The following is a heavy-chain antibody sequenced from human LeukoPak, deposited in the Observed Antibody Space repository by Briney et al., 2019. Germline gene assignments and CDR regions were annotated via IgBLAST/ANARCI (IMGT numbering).Heavy chain of an antibody. D-gene: IGHD1-26*01. Sequence: SETLSLTCTVSGGSISSGGDYWSWIRQPPGKGLEWIGYIYHSGSTYYNPSLKSRVTISVDRSKNQFSLKLSSVTAADTAVYYCAREATDYYYYYMDVWGKGTTVTVSS. CDR3: AREATDYYYYYMDV. CDR2: IYHSGST. J-gene: IGHJ6*03. CDR1: GGSISSGGDY. V-gene: IGHV4-30-2*01.